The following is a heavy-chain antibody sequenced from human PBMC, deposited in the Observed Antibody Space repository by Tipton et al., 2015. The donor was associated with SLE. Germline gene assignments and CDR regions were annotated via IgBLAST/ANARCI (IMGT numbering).Heavy chain of an antibody. CDR3: ARDLIVARPGSVGY. J-gene: IGHJ4*02. Sequence: QLVQSGPEVKKPGASVKVSCKASGYTFTGYYMHWVRQAPRQGLEWMGWINPNSGGTNYAQKFQGRVTMTRDTSISTAYMELSRLRSDDTAVYYCARDLIVARPGSVGYWGQGTLVTVSS. D-gene: IGHD6-6*01. CDR2: INPNSGGT. V-gene: IGHV1-2*02. CDR1: GYTFTGYY.